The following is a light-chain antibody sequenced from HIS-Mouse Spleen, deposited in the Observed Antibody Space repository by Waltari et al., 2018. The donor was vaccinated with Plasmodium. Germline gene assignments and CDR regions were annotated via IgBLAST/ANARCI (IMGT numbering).Light chain of an antibody. Sequence: DIQMTQSPSSLSASVGDRVTITCRASQSISSYLNWYQQKPGKAPKLLIYAASSLQSVVPSRFSGSGSETDFTLTISSLQPEDFATYYCQQSYSTWTFSQGTKVEIK. CDR3: QQSYSTWT. J-gene: IGKJ1*01. CDR1: QSISSY. V-gene: IGKV1-39*01. CDR2: AAS.